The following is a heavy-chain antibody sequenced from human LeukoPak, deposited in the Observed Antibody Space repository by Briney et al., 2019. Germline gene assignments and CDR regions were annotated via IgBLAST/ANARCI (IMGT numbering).Heavy chain of an antibody. CDR2: IYYSGST. J-gene: IGHJ4*02. Sequence: SETLSLTCTVSGGSISSSSYYWGWIRQPPGKGLEWIGSIYYSGSTYYNPSLKSRVTISVNTSKNQFSLKLSSVTAADTAVYYCARKQWLVYYFDYWGQGTLVTVSS. CDR1: GGSISSSSYY. CDR3: ARKQWLVYYFDY. V-gene: IGHV4-39*01. D-gene: IGHD6-19*01.